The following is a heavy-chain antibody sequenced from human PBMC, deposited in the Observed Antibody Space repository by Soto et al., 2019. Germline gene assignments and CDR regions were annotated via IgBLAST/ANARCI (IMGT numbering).Heavy chain of an antibody. J-gene: IGHJ6*02. CDR1: GGTFSSYT. Sequence: QVQLVQSGAEVKKPGSSVKVSCKASGGTFSSYTISWVRQAPGQGLEWMGRIIPIRGIANYAQKFQGRVTRTADKSTSTDYMEQSSVRSEDTAVYYCASGPGIVVVPAALYYDGMDVWGQGTTVTGSS. CDR3: ASGPGIVVVPAALYYDGMDV. D-gene: IGHD2-2*01. V-gene: IGHV1-69*02. CDR2: IIPIRGIA.